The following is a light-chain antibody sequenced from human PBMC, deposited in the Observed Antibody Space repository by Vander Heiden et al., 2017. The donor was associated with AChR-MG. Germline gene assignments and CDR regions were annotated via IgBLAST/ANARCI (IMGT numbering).Light chain of an antibody. Sequence: ESVLTQSPATLSQSPGQSHTLGWSASQRVYRFYVAWFQQKPGRAPRLLIYDAFTRHTGIPDRFSGSGSGTDFTLTISSLEPEDFAVYYCQQDCSPPITFGPGTRVEIK. CDR2: DAF. V-gene: IGKV3D-20*01. CDR3: QQDCSPPIT. J-gene: IGKJ5*01. CDR1: QRVYRFY.